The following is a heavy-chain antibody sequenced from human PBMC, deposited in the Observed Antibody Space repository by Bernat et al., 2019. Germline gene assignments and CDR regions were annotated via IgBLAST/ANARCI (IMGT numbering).Heavy chain of an antibody. J-gene: IGHJ3*02. CDR3: ARDRRCGYAFDI. D-gene: IGHD4-17*01. Sequence: QVQLVESGGGVVQPGRSLRLSCAASGFTFSSYGMHWVRQAPGKGLEWVAVIWYDGSNKYYADSVKGRFTISRDNSKNTLYLQMNSLRAEDTAVYYCARDRRCGYAFDIWGQGTMVTVSS. CDR2: IWYDGSNK. V-gene: IGHV3-33*01. CDR1: GFTFSSYG.